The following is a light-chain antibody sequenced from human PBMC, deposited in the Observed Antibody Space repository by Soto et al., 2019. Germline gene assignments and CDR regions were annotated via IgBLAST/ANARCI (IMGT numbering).Light chain of an antibody. V-gene: IGLV1-40*01. CDR3: QSYDSSLSGYV. Sequence: QPVLTQPPSVSEAPGQRVTISCTGSSSNIGAGYEAHWYQQVPGTAPKLIIYENNNRPSGVPDRFSGSKSGTSASLAITGLQAEDEAEYYCQSYDSSLSGYVFGTGTKLTVL. J-gene: IGLJ1*01. CDR1: SSNIGAGYE. CDR2: ENN.